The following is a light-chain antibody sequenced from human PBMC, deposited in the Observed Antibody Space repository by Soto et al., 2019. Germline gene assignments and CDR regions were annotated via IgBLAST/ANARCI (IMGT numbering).Light chain of an antibody. CDR1: QNVLYSSNNKNY. CDR2: WAS. CDR3: QQYYSTPWT. J-gene: IGKJ1*01. V-gene: IGKV4-1*01. Sequence: DIVMTQSPDSLAVSLGERATINCKSSQNVLYSSNNKNYLAWYQRKLGQPPKLLIRWASSRESGVPDRFSGSGSGTDFTLTISSLQAEDVAVYYCQQYYSTPWTFGQGTKVEIK.